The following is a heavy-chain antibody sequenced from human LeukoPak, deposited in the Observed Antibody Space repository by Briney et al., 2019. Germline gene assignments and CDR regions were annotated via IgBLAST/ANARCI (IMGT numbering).Heavy chain of an antibody. CDR3: AREEFLHEIDSSGYFVY. V-gene: IGHV4-4*07. CDR1: GGSITGYY. CDR2: VYSSGVG. D-gene: IGHD3-22*01. Sequence: SGTLSLTCTVSGGSITGYYWNWIRQPAGQGLEWLGRVYSSGVGNYNPSPTSRVTMSVDTSKNQFSLKLTSLTAADTAVYYCAREEFLHEIDSSGYFVYWGQGTLVTASS. J-gene: IGHJ4*02.